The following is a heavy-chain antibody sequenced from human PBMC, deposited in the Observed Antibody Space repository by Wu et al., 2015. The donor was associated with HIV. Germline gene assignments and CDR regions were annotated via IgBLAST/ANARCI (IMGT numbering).Heavy chain of an antibody. CDR2: INPNSGGT. CDR1: GYTFTGYY. V-gene: IGHV1-2*02. D-gene: IGHD3-22*01. CDR3: ARGLQHYYDSSGFHY. J-gene: IGHJ4*02. Sequence: QVQLVQSGAEVKKPGASMKVSCKASGYTFTGYYMHWVRQAPGQGLEWMGWINPNSGGTNYAQKFQGRVTMTRDTSISTAYMELSRLRSDDTAVYYCARGLQHYYDSSGFHYWGQGTLVTVSS.